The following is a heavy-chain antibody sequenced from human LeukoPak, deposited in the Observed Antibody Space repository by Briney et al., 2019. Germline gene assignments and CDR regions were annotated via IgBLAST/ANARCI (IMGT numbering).Heavy chain of an antibody. V-gene: IGHV3-48*01. Sequence: GGSLRLSCAAYGFTFSNYHMNWVRQAPGKGLEWVSYISKSASTTYYADSVKGRFTISRDTARHSVYLQMNSLTAEDTAVYYCARDLVVVPASPYYFDYWGQGTLVTVSS. CDR3: ARDLVVVPASPYYFDY. D-gene: IGHD2-15*01. J-gene: IGHJ4*02. CDR2: ISKSASTT. CDR1: GFTFSNYH.